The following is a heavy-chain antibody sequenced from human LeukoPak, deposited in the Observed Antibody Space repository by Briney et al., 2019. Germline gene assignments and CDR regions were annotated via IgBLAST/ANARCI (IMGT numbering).Heavy chain of an antibody. Sequence: ASVKVSCKASGYTFTSYDINWVRQATGQGLEWMGWMNPNSGNTGYAQKFQGRVTMTRNTSISTAYMELSSLRSEDTAVYYCARAVQTNDYGDYTYHFDYWGQGTLVTVSS. CDR2: MNPNSGNT. D-gene: IGHD4-17*01. CDR1: GYTFTSYD. CDR3: ARAVQTNDYGDYTYHFDY. J-gene: IGHJ4*02. V-gene: IGHV1-8*01.